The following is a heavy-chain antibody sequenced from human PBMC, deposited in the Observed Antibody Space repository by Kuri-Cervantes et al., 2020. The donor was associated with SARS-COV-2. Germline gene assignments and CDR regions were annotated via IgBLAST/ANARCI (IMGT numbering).Heavy chain of an antibody. CDR3: AREDIGAEYCTTTNCPSRWFDP. CDR1: GYTFTSYY. CDR2: INPSGGST. V-gene: IGHV1-46*01. Sequence: ASVKVSCKASGYTFTSYYMHWVRQAPGRGLEWMGIINPSGGSTSYAQKFQGRVTMTRDTSTSTVYMELTRLRSDDTAVYYCAREDIGAEYCTTTNCPSRWFDPWGQGTLVTVSS. D-gene: IGHD2-2*01. J-gene: IGHJ5*02.